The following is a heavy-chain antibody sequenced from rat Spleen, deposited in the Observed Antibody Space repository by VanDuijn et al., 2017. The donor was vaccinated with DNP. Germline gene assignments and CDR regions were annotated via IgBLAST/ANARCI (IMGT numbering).Heavy chain of an antibody. CDR3: AKDRDGGYALDA. D-gene: IGHD1-11*01. Sequence: EVQLVETGGGLVQPGRSLKLSCVASGFTFSRYWMYWIRQAPGKGLEWVASIKTDGGETYYRDSVKGRFTISRDNAENTVYLQMNSLRSEDTATYYCAKDRDGGYALDAWGQGTSVTVSS. V-gene: IGHV5-58*01. CDR2: IKTDGGET. J-gene: IGHJ4*01. CDR1: GFTFSRYW.